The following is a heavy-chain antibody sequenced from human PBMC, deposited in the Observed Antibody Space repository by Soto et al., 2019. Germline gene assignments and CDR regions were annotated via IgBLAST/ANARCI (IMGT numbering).Heavy chain of an antibody. Sequence: EVQLVESGGGLVQPGGSLRLSCAASGFSFNTYWMSWIRQAPGKGLAWVANINEDGNKQNYVDSVRGRFTISRDNAKTQMHRQMNSLRVEDKAVYYCATRAGAPAYWGQGTLVTVSS. J-gene: IGHJ4*02. D-gene: IGHD6-25*01. CDR3: ATRAGAPAY. CDR1: GFSFNTYW. V-gene: IGHV3-7*01. CDR2: INEDGNKQ.